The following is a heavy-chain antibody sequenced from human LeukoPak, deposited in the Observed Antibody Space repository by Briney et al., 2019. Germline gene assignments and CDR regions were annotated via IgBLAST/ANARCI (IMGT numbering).Heavy chain of an antibody. J-gene: IGHJ4*02. CDR3: AKDLDNTDYYYYFDS. V-gene: IGHV3-23*01. Sequence: GGSLRLSCAASGFSFNTYAMNWVRQAPGKGLEWVSGISDNGRTTYYTDSVKGRFTLSRDNSKNTLHLQMNSLRAEDTALYFCAKDLDNTDYYYYFDSWGQGTLVTVSS. D-gene: IGHD2-21*02. CDR1: GFSFNTYA. CDR2: ISDNGRTT.